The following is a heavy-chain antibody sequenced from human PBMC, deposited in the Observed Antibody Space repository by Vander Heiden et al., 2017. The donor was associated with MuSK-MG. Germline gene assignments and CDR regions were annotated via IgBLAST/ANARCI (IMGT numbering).Heavy chain of an antibody. J-gene: IGHJ3*02. D-gene: IGHD3-22*01. CDR3: ATLHYDSSGWLDAFDI. Sequence: QVQLVQSGAEVKKPGASVKVSCKVSGYTLTALSMHWVRQAPGKGLEWMGGFDPEDGETIYAQKFQGRVTMTEDTSTDTAYMELSSLRSEDTAVYYCATLHYDSSGWLDAFDIWGQGTMVTVSS. CDR2: FDPEDGET. V-gene: IGHV1-24*01. CDR1: GYTLTALS.